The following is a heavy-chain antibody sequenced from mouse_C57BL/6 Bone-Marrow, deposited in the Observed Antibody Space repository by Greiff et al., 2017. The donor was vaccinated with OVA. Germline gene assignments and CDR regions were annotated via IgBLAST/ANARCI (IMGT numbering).Heavy chain of an antibody. CDR2: FHPYNDDT. D-gene: IGHD1-1*01. V-gene: IGHV1-47*01. J-gene: IGHJ4*01. CDR1: GYTFTTYP. CDR3: AITTVVAGPHYAMDY. Sequence: QVQLQQSGAELVKPGASVKMSCKASGYTFTTYPIEWMKQNHGKSLEWIGNFHPYNDDTKYNEKFKGKATLTVEKSCSTVYLELSRLTSDDSAVYYCAITTVVAGPHYAMDYWGQGTSVTVSS.